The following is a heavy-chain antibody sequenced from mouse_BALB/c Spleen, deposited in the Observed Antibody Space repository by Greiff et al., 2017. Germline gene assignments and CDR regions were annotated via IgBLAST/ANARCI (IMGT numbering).Heavy chain of an antibody. CDR2: ISYSGST. V-gene: IGHV3-2*02. Sequence: EVKLVESGPGLVKPSQSLSLTCTVTGYSITSDYAWNWIRQFPGNKLEWMGYISYSGSTSYNPSLKSRISITRDTSKNQFFLQLNSVTTEDTATYYCARGDYEFAYWGQGTLVTVSA. D-gene: IGHD2-4*01. J-gene: IGHJ3*01. CDR3: ARGDYEFAY. CDR1: GYSITSDYA.